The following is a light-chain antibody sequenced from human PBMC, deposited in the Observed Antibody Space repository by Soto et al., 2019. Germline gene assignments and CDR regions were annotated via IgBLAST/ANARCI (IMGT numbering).Light chain of an antibody. J-gene: IGKJ4*01. Sequence: DIQLTQSPSSLSASVGDRVTITCRTSQSINTYLNWYQQKPGEAPKLLIYAASILQNGVPSTFSGSGSGTDFTLTINTLQPEDFATYYCQQSYSTPRTFGGGTKVDIK. CDR3: QQSYSTPRT. CDR2: AAS. V-gene: IGKV1-39*01. CDR1: QSINTY.